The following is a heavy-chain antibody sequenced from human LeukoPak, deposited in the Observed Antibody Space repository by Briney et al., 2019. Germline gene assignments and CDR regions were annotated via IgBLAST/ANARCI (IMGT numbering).Heavy chain of an antibody. V-gene: IGHV3-48*03. CDR2: ISSSGSTI. CDR1: GFTFSSYE. CDR3: ASVKWIAVAAFDY. J-gene: IGHJ4*02. Sequence: PGGSLRLSCAASGFTFSSYEMNWVRQAPGKGLEWVSYISSSGSTIYYADSVKGRFTISRDNAKNSLYLQMNSLRADDTAVYYCASVKWIAVAAFDYWGQGTLVTVSS. D-gene: IGHD6-19*01.